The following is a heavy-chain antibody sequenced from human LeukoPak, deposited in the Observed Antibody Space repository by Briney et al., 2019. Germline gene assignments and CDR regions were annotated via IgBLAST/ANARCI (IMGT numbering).Heavy chain of an antibody. Sequence: ASVRVSCKASGYTFTGYYMHWVRQAPGQGLEWMGWINSYSGGINYAQKFHGRVAMTRDTSISTAYMELSRLTSDDTAVYYCARRGYGSVSYEDYWGQGTLVTSST. CDR3: ARRGYGSVSYEDY. J-gene: IGHJ4*02. D-gene: IGHD3-10*01. CDR2: INSYSGGI. V-gene: IGHV1-2*02. CDR1: GYTFTGYY.